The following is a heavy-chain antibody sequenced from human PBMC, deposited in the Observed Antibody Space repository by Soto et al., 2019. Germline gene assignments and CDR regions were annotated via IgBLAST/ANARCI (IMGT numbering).Heavy chain of an antibody. CDR2: ISCSSGSI. CDR1: GFTFSSYA. D-gene: IGHD5-12*01. Sequence: GGSLRLSCAASGFTFSSYAMSWVRQAPGKGLEWVSAISCSSGSIYYADSVKGRFTISRDNAKNTLYLQMNSLRVEDTALYYCAKGYSGPGGAFDIWGQGRMVT. J-gene: IGHJ3*02. V-gene: IGHV3-23*01. CDR3: AKGYSGPGGAFDI.